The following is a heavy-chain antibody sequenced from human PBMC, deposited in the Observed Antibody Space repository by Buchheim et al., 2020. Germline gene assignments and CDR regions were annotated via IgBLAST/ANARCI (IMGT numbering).Heavy chain of an antibody. Sequence: QVQLQESGPGLVKPSETLSLTCTVSGGSISSDDYYWSWIRQPPGKGLEWIGYIYYSGGTFYNPSLQSRVTISVDTSKNQFSLKLTSVTAADTAVYYCARDKIRGYYDSSGYYLDSRGQGTL. CDR1: GGSISSDDYY. CDR3: ARDKIRGYYDSSGYYLDS. V-gene: IGHV4-30-4*01. CDR2: IYYSGGT. D-gene: IGHD3-22*01. J-gene: IGHJ4*02.